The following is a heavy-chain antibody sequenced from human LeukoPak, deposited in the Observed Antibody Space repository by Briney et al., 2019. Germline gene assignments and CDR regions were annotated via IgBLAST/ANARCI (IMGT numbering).Heavy chain of an antibody. J-gene: IGHJ4*02. CDR3: AKGALYDSRGYFDY. CDR2: ISWNSGSI. CDR1: GFTFDDYA. D-gene: IGHD3-22*01. Sequence: GGSLRLSCAASGFTFDDYAMHWVRQAPGKGLEWVSSISWNSGSIGYADSVKGRFTISRDNPKNSLYLQMNSLRAEDTALHYYAKGALYDSRGYFDYWGQGSLVTVSS. V-gene: IGHV3-9*01.